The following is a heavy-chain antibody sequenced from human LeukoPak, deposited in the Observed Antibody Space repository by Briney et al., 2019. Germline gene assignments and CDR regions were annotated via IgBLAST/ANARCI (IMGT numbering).Heavy chain of an antibody. CDR1: GGSISSYY. CDR3: ARALSYCSGGSCYPGSYYYYGMDV. J-gene: IGHJ6*02. V-gene: IGHV4-59*01. D-gene: IGHD2-15*01. Sequence: SETLSLTCSVCGGSISSYYWSWIRQPPGKGLEWIGYIYYSGSTNYNPSLKSRVTISVDTSKNQFSLKLSSVTAADTAVYYCARALSYCSGGSCYPGSYYYYGMDVWGQGTTVTVSS. CDR2: IYYSGST.